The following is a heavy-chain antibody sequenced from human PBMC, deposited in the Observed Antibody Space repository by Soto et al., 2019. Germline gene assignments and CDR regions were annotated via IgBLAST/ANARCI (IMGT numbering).Heavy chain of an antibody. Sequence: QVQLQESGPGLVKPSETLFLTCIVSGDSIDRYYWSWIRQSPGTGLEWIGYIYYSRRTNYNRSFKSRATISIDTSKSQLSLRLTSVTAADTARYYCARETGYVDYDWGHYRTRGRFDFWGLGSLVIVSS. J-gene: IGHJ4*02. CDR3: ARETGYVDYDWGHYRTRGRFDF. CDR2: IYYSRRT. V-gene: IGHV4-59*01. CDR1: GDSIDRYY. D-gene: IGHD3-16*01.